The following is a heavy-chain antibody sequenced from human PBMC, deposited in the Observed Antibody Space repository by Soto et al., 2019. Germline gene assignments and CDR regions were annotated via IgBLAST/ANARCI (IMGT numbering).Heavy chain of an antibody. J-gene: IGHJ6*02. CDR2: IYYSGST. D-gene: IGHD1-7*01. CDR1: GRSISSSSYY. Sequence: SDTLSLTCTVSGRSISSSSYYCGWIRQPPGKGLEWIGSIYYSGSTYYNPSLKSRVTISVDTSKNQFSLKLSSVTAADTAVYYCARQELELRFGGMDVWGQGTTVT. CDR3: ARQELELRFGGMDV. V-gene: IGHV4-39*01.